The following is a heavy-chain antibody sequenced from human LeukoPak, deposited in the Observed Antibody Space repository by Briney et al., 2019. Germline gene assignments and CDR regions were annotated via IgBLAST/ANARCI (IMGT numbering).Heavy chain of an antibody. CDR2: ITSDSYI. V-gene: IGHV3-69-1*01. J-gene: IGHJ4*02. Sequence: GGSLRLSCAASGFAFSGSNLNWFRQAPGKGLEWVSSITSDSYIYYADSLKGRFSISRDNAKNSLYLQMISLRAEDTAVYYCARADYGDYGVDYWGQGTLVTVSS. D-gene: IGHD4-17*01. CDR1: GFAFSGSN. CDR3: ARADYGDYGVDY.